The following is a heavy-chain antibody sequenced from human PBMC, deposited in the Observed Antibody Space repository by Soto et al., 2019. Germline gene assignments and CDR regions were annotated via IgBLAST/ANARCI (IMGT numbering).Heavy chain of an antibody. J-gene: IGHJ1*01. D-gene: IGHD2-15*01. CDR2: IWSAGLT. CDR1: GFTVSSKY. Sequence: SLRLSCAASGFTVSSKYMNWVRQAPGKGLEWVSIIWSAGLTYYADSVRGRFTISRDISKNILFLQMNNLRAGDSAIYYCARELPPDLWGQGTLVTVSS. CDR3: ARELPPDL. V-gene: IGHV3-53*01.